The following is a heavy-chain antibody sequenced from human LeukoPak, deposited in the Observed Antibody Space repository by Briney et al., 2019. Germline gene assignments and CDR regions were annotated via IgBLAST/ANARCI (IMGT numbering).Heavy chain of an antibody. J-gene: IGHJ4*02. CDR1: GGSFSGYY. V-gene: IGHV3-23*01. CDR2: ITGSPGST. CDR3: AKDQSNRFCSGGSCSTTHDY. D-gene: IGHD2-15*01. Sequence: LTCAVYGGSFSGYYWSWVRQAPGKGLEWVSGITGSPGSTYYADSVKGRFTIYRDNSKNTLYLQMNGLRGDDTAVYYCAKDQSNRFCSGGSCSTTHDYWGQGTLVTVSS.